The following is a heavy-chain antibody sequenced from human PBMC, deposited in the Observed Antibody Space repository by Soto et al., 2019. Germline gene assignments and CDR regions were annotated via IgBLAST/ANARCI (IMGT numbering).Heavy chain of an antibody. D-gene: IGHD6-13*01. CDR1: GGSISSGGYY. J-gene: IGHJ5*02. CDR3: ARALGIAEPDWFDP. CDR2: IYYSGST. V-gene: IGHV4-31*03. Sequence: PSETLSLTCTVSGGSISSGGYYWSWIRQHPGKVLEWIGYIYYSGSTYYNPSLKSRVTISVDASKNQFSLKLSSVTAADTAVYYCARALGIAEPDWFDPWGQGTLVTVSS.